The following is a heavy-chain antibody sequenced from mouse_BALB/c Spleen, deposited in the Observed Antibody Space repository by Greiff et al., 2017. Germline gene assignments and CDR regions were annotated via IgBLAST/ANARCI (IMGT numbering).Heavy chain of an antibody. CDR3: ARGGNYEAWFAY. CDR1: GFTFSDYY. D-gene: IGHD2-1*01. V-gene: IGHV5-4*02. Sequence: EVQLVESGGGLVKPGGSLKLSCAASGFTFSDYYMYWVRQTPEKRLEWVATISDGGSYTYYPDSVKGRFTISRDNAKNNLYLQMSSLKSEDTAMYYCARGGNYEAWFAYWGQGTLVTVSA. CDR2: ISDGGSYT. J-gene: IGHJ3*01.